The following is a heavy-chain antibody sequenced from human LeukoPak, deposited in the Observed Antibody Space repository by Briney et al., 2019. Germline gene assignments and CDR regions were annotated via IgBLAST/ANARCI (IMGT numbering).Heavy chain of an antibody. D-gene: IGHD3-16*01. Sequence: GGSLRLSCAASGFTFSNAWMSWVRQAPGKGLEWVGRIKSKTDGGTTDYAAPVKGRFTISRDDSKNTLYLQMNSLKTEDTAVYYCTTGLAPFWGYFGLDAFDIWGQGTMVTVSS. CDR3: TTGLAPFWGYFGLDAFDI. CDR2: IKSKTDGGTT. CDR1: GFTFSNAW. J-gene: IGHJ3*02. V-gene: IGHV3-15*01.